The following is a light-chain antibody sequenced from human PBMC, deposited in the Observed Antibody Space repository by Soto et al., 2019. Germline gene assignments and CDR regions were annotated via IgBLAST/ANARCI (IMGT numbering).Light chain of an antibody. J-gene: IGLJ1*01. V-gene: IGLV2-14*01. Sequence: QSALTQPASVSGSPGQSITISCTGTSSDVGAYDFVSWYQHSPGKAPKHVTFDVTHRPPGISDRFSGSKSTNTASLTISGLQAEDEAFYYCSSYTTRSTLVFGGGTKVTVL. CDR1: SSDVGAYDF. CDR2: DVT. CDR3: SSYTTRSTLV.